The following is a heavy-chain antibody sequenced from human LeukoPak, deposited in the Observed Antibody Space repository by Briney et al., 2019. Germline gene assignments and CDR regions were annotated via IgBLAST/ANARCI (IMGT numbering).Heavy chain of an antibody. V-gene: IGHV3-13*04. Sequence: GGSLRLSCAASGFTFSSFDMHWVRQVTGKGLEWVSAIDVAGDTFYPGPVKGRFTISRDNAKNSLFLQMNSLTVGDTAVYYCARGYCTGGTCVGSFDYWGQGALVIVS. D-gene: IGHD2-15*01. CDR1: GFTFSSFD. J-gene: IGHJ4*02. CDR2: IDVAGDT. CDR3: ARGYCTGGTCVGSFDY.